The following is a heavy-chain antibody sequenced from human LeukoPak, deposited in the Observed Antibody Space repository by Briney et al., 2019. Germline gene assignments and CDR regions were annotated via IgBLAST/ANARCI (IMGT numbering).Heavy chain of an antibody. Sequence: ASVKVSCKASGYTFTGYYMHWVRQAPGQGLEWMGWINPNSGGTNYAQKFQGRVTMTRDTSISTAYMELSRLRSHDTAVYYCARGASGVYTVTTSWFDPWGQGTLVTVSS. CDR1: GYTFTGYY. V-gene: IGHV1-2*02. D-gene: IGHD4-17*01. J-gene: IGHJ5*02. CDR2: INPNSGGT. CDR3: ARGASGVYTVTTSWFDP.